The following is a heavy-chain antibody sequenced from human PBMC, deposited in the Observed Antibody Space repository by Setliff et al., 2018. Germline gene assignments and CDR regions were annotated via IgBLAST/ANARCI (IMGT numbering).Heavy chain of an antibody. D-gene: IGHD3-3*01. CDR1: GFTFSSYA. V-gene: IGHV3-23*03. Sequence: GGSLRLSCTASGFTFSSYAVGWVRQAPGKGLEWVSTIFGGDSSTYYADSVRGRFTISRDNSRSTLYLQMNSLRAEDTAIYYCAKAASPLFGILGVEYHFDSWGQGKLVTVSS. J-gene: IGHJ4*02. CDR3: AKAASPLFGILGVEYHFDS. CDR2: IFGGDSST.